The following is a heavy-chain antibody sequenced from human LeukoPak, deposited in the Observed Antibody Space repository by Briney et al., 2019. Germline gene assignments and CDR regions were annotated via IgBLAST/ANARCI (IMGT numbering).Heavy chain of an antibody. CDR3: ASTPGSYDY. Sequence: PGGSLRLSCAASGFIFSSDEMTWVRQAPGKGLESVSFISSSADTILYADSVKGRFTISRDNAKNSLYLQMNSLRAEDTAVYYCASTPGSYDYWGQGTLVTVSS. CDR2: ISSSADTI. J-gene: IGHJ4*02. V-gene: IGHV3-48*03. D-gene: IGHD7-27*01. CDR1: GFIFSSDE.